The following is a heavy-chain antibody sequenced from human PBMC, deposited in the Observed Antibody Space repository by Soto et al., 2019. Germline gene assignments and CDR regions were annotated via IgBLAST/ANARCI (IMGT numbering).Heavy chain of an antibody. J-gene: IGHJ4*02. CDR1: GFTLSSYA. V-gene: IGHV3-23*01. D-gene: IGHD2-2*01. CDR3: AREGYEGYYFDY. CDR2: ISGSGGST. Sequence: GGSLRLSCAASGFTLSSYAMSWVRQAPGKGLEWVSAISGSGGSTYYADSVKGRFTISRDNSKNTLYLQMNSLRAEDTAVYYCAREGYEGYYFDYWGQGTLVTVSS.